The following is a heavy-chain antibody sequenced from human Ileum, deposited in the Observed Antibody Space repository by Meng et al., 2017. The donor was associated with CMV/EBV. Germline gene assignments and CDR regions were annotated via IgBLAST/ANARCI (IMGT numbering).Heavy chain of an antibody. CDR3: ARGGLDCSSTSCYNTNPNYYGMDV. V-gene: IGHV4-59*12. Sequence: SETLSLTCTVSGGSISSYYWSWIRQPPGKGLEWIGYIYYSGSTNYNPSLKSRVTISVDTSKNQFSLKLSSVTAADTAVYYCARGGLDCSSTSCYNTNPNYYGMDVWGQGTTVTVSS. J-gene: IGHJ6*02. D-gene: IGHD2-2*02. CDR2: IYYSGST. CDR1: GGSISSYY.